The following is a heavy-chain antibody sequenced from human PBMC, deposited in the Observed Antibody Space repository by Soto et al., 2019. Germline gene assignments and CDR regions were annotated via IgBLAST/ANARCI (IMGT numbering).Heavy chain of an antibody. Sequence: SVKVSCKASGGTFSSYAISWVRQAPGQGLEWMGGIIPIFGTANYAQKFQGRVTITADESTSTAYMELSSLRSEDTAVYYCAYGDCSSTSCYSRHFDYWGQGTLVTVS. CDR1: GGTFSSYA. J-gene: IGHJ4*02. CDR2: IIPIFGTA. D-gene: IGHD2-2*01. CDR3: AYGDCSSTSCYSRHFDY. V-gene: IGHV1-69*13.